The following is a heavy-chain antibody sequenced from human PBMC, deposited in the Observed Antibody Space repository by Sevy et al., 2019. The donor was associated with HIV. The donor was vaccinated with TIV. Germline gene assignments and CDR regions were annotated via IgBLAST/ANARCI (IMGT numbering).Heavy chain of an antibody. CDR3: ATYCSSTSCYASGGDY. CDR1: GFTFSSYA. D-gene: IGHD2-2*01. Sequence: GGSLRLSCSASGFTFSSYAMHWVRQAPGKGLEYVSAISSNGGSTHYADSVKGRFTISRDNSKNTLYLQMSSLRAEDTAVYYSATYCSSTSCYASGGDYWGQGTLVTVSS. CDR2: ISSNGGST. V-gene: IGHV3-64D*06. J-gene: IGHJ4*02.